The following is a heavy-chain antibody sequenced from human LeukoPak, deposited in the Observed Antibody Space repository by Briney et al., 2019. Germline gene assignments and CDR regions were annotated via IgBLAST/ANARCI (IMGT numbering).Heavy chain of an antibody. D-gene: IGHD4-17*01. J-gene: IGHJ4*02. CDR2: IYSGGST. Sequence: GGSLRLSCAASGFTVSSNYMSWVRQAPGKGLEWVSVIYSGGSTYYADSVKGRFTISRDNSKNALYLQMNSLRARDTAVYYCARQGDYDGGYFDYWGQETLVTVSS. V-gene: IGHV3-53*01. CDR1: GFTVSSNY. CDR3: ARQGDYDGGYFDY.